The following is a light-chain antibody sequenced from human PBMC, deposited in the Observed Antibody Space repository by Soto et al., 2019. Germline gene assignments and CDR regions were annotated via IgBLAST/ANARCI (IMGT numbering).Light chain of an antibody. CDR1: QSISTS. CDR3: QQSYSTPRD. Sequence: DIQMTQSPSSLSASVGDRVTITCRASQSISTSLNWYQQKPGRAPTLLIYAASSLQSGVPSTFSGSGSGTDFILTISSLQPEDFATYYCQQSYSTPRDFGQGTRLEIK. V-gene: IGKV1-39*01. J-gene: IGKJ5*01. CDR2: AAS.